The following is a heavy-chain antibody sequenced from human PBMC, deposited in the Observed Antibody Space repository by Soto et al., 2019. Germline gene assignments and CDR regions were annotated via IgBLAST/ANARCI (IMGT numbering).Heavy chain of an antibody. CDR2: ISAYNGNT. V-gene: IGHV1-18*01. J-gene: IGHJ4*02. D-gene: IGHD3-22*01. CDR1: GYTFTSYG. CDR3: ARDSVTYYYDSSGPPSEDD. Sequence: ASVKVSCKASGYTFTSYGISWVRQAPGQGLEWMGWISAYNGNTNYAQKLQGRVTMTTDTSTSTAYMELRSLRSDDTAVYYCARDSVTYYYDSSGPPSEDDWGQGTMVTVSS.